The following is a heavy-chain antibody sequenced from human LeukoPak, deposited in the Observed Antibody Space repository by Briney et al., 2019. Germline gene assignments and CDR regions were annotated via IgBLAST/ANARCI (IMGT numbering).Heavy chain of an antibody. CDR2: INHSGST. Sequence: SETLSLTCAVYGGSFSGYYWSWIRQPPGKGLEWIGEINHSGSTNYNSSLKSRLTISVDKSKNQFSLKLSSVTAADTAVYYCARLRAAAGLYYFDYWGQGTLVTVSS. D-gene: IGHD6-13*01. CDR1: GGSFSGYY. J-gene: IGHJ4*02. CDR3: ARLRAAAGLYYFDY. V-gene: IGHV4-34*01.